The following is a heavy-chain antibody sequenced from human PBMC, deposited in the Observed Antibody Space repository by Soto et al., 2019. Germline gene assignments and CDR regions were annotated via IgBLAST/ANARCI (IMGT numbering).Heavy chain of an antibody. V-gene: IGHV3-74*01. J-gene: IGHJ4*02. D-gene: IGHD3-10*01. CDR2: INSDGAIT. CDR3: AREYYGSGI. Sequence: GGSLRLSCAASGFTFSAYLMFWVRQAPGKGLVWLSRINSDGAITDYADSVRGRFTISRDNAENTLYLQLNSLRAEDTAVYYCAREYYGSGIWGQGTLVTVSS. CDR1: GFTFSAYL.